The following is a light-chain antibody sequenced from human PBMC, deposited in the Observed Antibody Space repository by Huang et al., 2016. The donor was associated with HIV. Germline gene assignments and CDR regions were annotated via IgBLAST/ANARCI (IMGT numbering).Light chain of an antibody. CDR2: DAS. Sequence: EIVLTQSPATLSLSPGERATLSCRANQSVSTYLAWYQHKPGQAPRLLIYDASNRATASPARFSGSGSGTDFTLTISSLEPEDFAVYYCQQRSNWPPITFGQGTRLEIK. V-gene: IGKV3-11*01. CDR1: QSVSTY. J-gene: IGKJ5*01. CDR3: QQRSNWPPIT.